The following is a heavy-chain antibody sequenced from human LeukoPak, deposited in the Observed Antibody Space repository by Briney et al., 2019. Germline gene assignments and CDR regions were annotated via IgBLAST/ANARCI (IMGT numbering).Heavy chain of an antibody. D-gene: IGHD3-10*01. CDR2: IYYSGST. V-gene: IGHV4-59*01. J-gene: IGHJ3*02. CDR3: AREMYLGSGSYYNEAFDI. Sequence: SETLSLTCTVSGGSISSYYWSWIRQPPGKGLEWIGYIYYSGSTNYNPSLKSRVTISVDTSKNQFSLKLSSVTAADTAVYYCAREMYLGSGSYYNEAFDIWGQGTMVTVSS. CDR1: GGSISSYY.